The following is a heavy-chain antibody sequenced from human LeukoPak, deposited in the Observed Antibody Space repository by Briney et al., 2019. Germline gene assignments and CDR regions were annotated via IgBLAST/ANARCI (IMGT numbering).Heavy chain of an antibody. V-gene: IGHV3-53*01. CDR1: GFSVSSDY. CDR2: LYSGGST. D-gene: IGHD5-18*01. CDR3: ARYHTALNY. J-gene: IGHJ4*02. Sequence: QPGGSLRLSCVASGFSVSSDYMTWVRQAPGKGLEWVSVLYSGGSTYYADSVKGRFTISRDNSKNTLYLQMNNLRVEDTAVYYCARYHTALNYWGQGTLVTAPS.